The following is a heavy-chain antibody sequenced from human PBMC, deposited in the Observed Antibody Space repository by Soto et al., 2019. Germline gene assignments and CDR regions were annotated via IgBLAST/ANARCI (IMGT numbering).Heavy chain of an antibody. CDR2: IWYDGSNK. CDR1: GFTFGSYG. CDR3: ARDRGYYYGSGSQDY. J-gene: IGHJ4*02. D-gene: IGHD3-10*01. V-gene: IGHV3-33*01. Sequence: QVQLVESGGGVVQPGRSLRLSCAASGFTFGSYGMHWVRQAPGKGLEWVAVIWYDGSNKYYADSVKGRFTISRDNSKNTLYLQMNSLRAEDTAVYYCARDRGYYYGSGSQDYWGQGTLVTVSS.